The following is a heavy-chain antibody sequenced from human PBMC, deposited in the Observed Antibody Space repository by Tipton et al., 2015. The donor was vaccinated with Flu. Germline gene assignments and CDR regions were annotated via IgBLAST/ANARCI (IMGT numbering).Heavy chain of an antibody. CDR2: INSDGSIT. Sequence: SLRLSCAASGFTFSDHHMDWVRQAPGKGLVWVSRINSDGSITNYADSVKGRFTISRDNAKNTLYLQMNSLRAEDTAVYYCAKDWFRQDIVGRAAPFDSWGQGIMVTVSS. J-gene: IGHJ4*02. D-gene: IGHD5-12*01. V-gene: IGHV3-74*01. CDR1: GFTFSDHH. CDR3: AKDWFRQDIVGRAAPFDS.